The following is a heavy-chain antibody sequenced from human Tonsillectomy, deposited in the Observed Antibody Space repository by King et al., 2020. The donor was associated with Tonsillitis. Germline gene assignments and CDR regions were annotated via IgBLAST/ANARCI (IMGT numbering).Heavy chain of an antibody. CDR2: IRYDGSNK. CDR3: AKGGSMTRNWYFGL. V-gene: IGHV3-30*02. CDR1: GFTFSSYG. D-gene: IGHD2-21*02. Sequence: VQLVESGGGVVQPGGSLRLSCAVSGFTFSSYGMHWVRQAPGKGLEWVAFIRYDGSNKYYADSVKGRFTISRDNSKNTLYMQMNSLRAEDTAVYYVAKGGSMTRNWYFGLWSRGTRDTVSS. J-gene: IGHJ2*01.